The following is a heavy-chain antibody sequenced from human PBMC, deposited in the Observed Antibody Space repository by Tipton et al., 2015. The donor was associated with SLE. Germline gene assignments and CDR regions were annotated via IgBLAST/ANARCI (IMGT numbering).Heavy chain of an antibody. D-gene: IGHD6-6*01. V-gene: IGHV4-39*07. J-gene: IGHJ6*03. CDR2: IFYTGTT. Sequence: TLSLTCTVSGGSISSSDYYWGWIRQPPGKGLEWIGSIFYTGTTHFNPSLKSRVTISVDTSKNQFSLKLSSVTAADTAVYYCARSRYSSSSYYYYYMDVWGKGTTVTVSS. CDR3: ARSRYSSSSYYYYYMDV. CDR1: GGSISSSDYY.